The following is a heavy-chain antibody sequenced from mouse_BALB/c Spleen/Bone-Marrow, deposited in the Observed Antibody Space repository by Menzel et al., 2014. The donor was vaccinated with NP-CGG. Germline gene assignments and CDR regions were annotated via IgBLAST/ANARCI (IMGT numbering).Heavy chain of an antibody. D-gene: IGHD2-1*01. CDR1: GYAFXSYW. CDR3: ARTGNLAWFAY. J-gene: IGHJ3*01. V-gene: IGHV1-80*01. CDR2: IYPGDGDT. Sequence: VQLVESGAELVRPGSSVKISCKASGYAFXSYWMNWVKQRPGQGLEWIGQIYPGDGDTNYNGKFKGKATLTADKSSSTAYMQLSSLTSEDSAVYFCARTGNLAWFAYWGQGTLVTVSA.